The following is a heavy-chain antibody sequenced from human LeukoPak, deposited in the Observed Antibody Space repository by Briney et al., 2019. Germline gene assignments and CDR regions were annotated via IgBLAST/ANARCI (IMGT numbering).Heavy chain of an antibody. CDR1: GYTFTSYG. CDR2: IIPILGIA. CDR3: ARADYDFWSGSPD. J-gene: IGHJ4*02. Sequence: GASVKVSCKASGYTFTSYGISWVRQAPGQGLEWMGRIIPILGIANYAQKFQGRVTITADKSTSTAYMELSSLRSEDTAVYYCARADYDFWSGSPDWGQGTLVTVSS. V-gene: IGHV1-69*04. D-gene: IGHD3-3*01.